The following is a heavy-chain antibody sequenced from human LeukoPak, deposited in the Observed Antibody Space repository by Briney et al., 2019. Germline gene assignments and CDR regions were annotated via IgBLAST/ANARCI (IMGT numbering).Heavy chain of an antibody. J-gene: IGHJ4*02. V-gene: IGHV3-48*02. CDR3: AREEYYYDSSGYYVPYYFDY. Sequence: PGGSLRLSCAASGFTFSIYSMNWVRQAPGKGLEWVSYISSSSSTIYYADSVKGRFTISRDNAEHSLYMQMNSLREEDTAVYYCAREEYYYDSSGYYVPYYFDYWGQGTLVTVSS. CDR1: GFTFSIYS. CDR2: ISSSSSTI. D-gene: IGHD3-22*01.